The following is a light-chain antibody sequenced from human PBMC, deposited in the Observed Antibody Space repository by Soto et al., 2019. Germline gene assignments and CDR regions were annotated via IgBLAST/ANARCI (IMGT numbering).Light chain of an antibody. CDR2: DAS. CDR3: QQYNSYRT. Sequence: DFQLTQSPSTLSASVGYRVTITCRASQSISSWVAWYQQKRGKAPKLLIYDASSLESGVPSRFSGSGSGTEFTLTISSLQPDDFATYYCQQYNSYRTFGQGTKVDIK. J-gene: IGKJ1*01. V-gene: IGKV1-5*01. CDR1: QSISSW.